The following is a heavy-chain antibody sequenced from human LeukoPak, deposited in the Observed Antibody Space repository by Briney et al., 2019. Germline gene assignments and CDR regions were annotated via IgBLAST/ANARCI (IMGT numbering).Heavy chain of an antibody. D-gene: IGHD3-3*01. CDR2: IYTSGST. CDR3: ARDGVDNYDFWSGYALGY. J-gene: IGHJ4*02. V-gene: IGHV4-61*02. Sequence: SQTLSLTCTVSGGSISSGSYYWSWIRQPAGKGLEWIGRIYTSGSTNYNPSLKSRVTISVDTSKNQFSLKLSSVTAADTAVYYCARDGVDNYDFWSGYALGYWGQGTLVTVSS. CDR1: GGSISSGSYY.